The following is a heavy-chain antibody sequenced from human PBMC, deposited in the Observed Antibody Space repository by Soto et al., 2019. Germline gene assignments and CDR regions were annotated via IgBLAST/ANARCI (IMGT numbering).Heavy chain of an antibody. CDR3: AREGLYCSGGSCYLYYYYYGMDV. J-gene: IGHJ6*02. V-gene: IGHV1-18*01. D-gene: IGHD2-15*01. Sequence: ASVKVSCKASGYTFTELSMHWVRQAPGQGLEWMGWISAYNGNTNYAQKLQGRVTMTTDTSTSTAYMELRSLRSDDTAVYYCAREGLYCSGGSCYLYYYYYGMDVWGQGTTVTVSS. CDR1: GYTFTELS. CDR2: ISAYNGNT.